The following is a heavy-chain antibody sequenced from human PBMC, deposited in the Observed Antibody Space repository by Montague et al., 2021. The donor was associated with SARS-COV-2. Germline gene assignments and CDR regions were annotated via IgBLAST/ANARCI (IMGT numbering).Heavy chain of an antibody. D-gene: IGHD1-26*01. CDR3: ARIWGATRGDAFDI. J-gene: IGHJ3*02. CDR1: GFSLSTSGMC. V-gene: IGHV2-70*01. Sequence: PALVKPTQTLTLTCTFSGFSLSTSGMCVSWIRQPPGKALEWLALXDWDDDKYYSTSLKTRLTISKDTSKNQVVLTMTNMDPVDTATYYCARIWGATRGDAFDIWGQGTRVTVSS. CDR2: XDWDDDK.